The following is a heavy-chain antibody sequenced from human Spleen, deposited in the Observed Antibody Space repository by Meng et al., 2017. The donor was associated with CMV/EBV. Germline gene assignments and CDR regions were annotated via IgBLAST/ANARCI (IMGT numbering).Heavy chain of an antibody. J-gene: IGHJ4*02. Sequence: QVQLLQSGAEVKKPGASVEVSCKASGYTFTSFDINWVRQATGQGLEWMGWMNPNSGNTGYAQKFQGRVTMTRNTSISTAYMELSSLRSEDTAVYYCARGSSSWYYYFDYWGQGTLVTVSS. V-gene: IGHV1-8*01. CDR1: GYTFTSFD. CDR2: MNPNSGNT. D-gene: IGHD6-13*01. CDR3: ARGSSSWYYYFDY.